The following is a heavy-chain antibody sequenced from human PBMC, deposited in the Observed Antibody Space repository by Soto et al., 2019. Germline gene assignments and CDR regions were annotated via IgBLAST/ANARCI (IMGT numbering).Heavy chain of an antibody. J-gene: IGHJ6*02. CDR2: IYHSGST. V-gene: IGHV4-4*02. CDR1: GGSISSSNW. D-gene: IGHD3-10*01. CDR3: ARVSGSYYSGMDV. Sequence: QVQLQESGPGLVKPSGTLSLTCAVSGGSISSSNWWSWVRQPPGKGLEWIGEIYHSGSTNYNPSLKRRVTISGDKSKNQFTLKLSSVTAADTAVYYCARVSGSYYSGMDVWGQGTTVTVSS.